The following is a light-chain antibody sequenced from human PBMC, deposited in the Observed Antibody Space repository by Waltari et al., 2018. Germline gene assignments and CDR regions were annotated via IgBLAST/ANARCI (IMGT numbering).Light chain of an antibody. CDR3: QQYENWPWT. Sequence: EIVMTQSPATLSVSPGERATLSCRASQSVSNNLAWYQQKPGQAPRLLFYGASTRATAIPARFSGSGSGTEFTLTISSLQSEDFAVYYCQQYENWPWTFGQGTKEEIK. V-gene: IGKV3-15*01. CDR2: GAS. CDR1: QSVSNN. J-gene: IGKJ1*01.